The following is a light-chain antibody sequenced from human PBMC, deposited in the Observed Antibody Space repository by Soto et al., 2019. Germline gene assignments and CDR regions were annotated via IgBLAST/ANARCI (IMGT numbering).Light chain of an antibody. CDR2: DVS. CDR3: QQYDNLPLT. V-gene: IGKV1-33*01. Sequence: DVQMTQSPSSLSASVGDRIIITCQASQHINNYLYWYQQKPGRAPRLLIHDVSNLATGVPSRFSVSGFGTDFTFSINSLQPEDFATYYFQQYDNLPLTFGPGTRVDVK. J-gene: IGKJ3*01. CDR1: QHINNY.